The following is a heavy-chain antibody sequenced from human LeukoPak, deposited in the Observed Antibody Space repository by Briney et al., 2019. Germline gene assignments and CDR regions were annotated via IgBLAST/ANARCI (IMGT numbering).Heavy chain of an antibody. V-gene: IGHV4-34*01. D-gene: IGHD3-10*01. CDR2: INHSGST. Sequence: SETLSLTCAVYGGSFSGYYWSWIRQPPGKGLEWIGEINHSGSTNYNPSLKSRVTISVDTSKNQFSLKLSSVTAADTAVYYCARGGVFSKGFDYWGQGTLVTVSS. J-gene: IGHJ4*02. CDR1: GGSFSGYY. CDR3: ARGGVFSKGFDY.